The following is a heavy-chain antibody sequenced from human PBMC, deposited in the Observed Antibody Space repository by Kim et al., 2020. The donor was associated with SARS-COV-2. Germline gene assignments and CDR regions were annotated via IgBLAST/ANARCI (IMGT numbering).Heavy chain of an antibody. CDR2: IFSGGST. D-gene: IGHD4-17*01. CDR3: ASLLKFYFSVTFTSFYYY. J-gene: IGHJ6*01. Sequence: GGSLRLSCAASGFTVSSNYMSWVRQAPGKGLVWVSVIFSGGSTYYADSVTGRFTISRDTSKNTLYLQINSLIPEDTAVHYCASLLKFYFSVTFTSFYYY. V-gene: IGHV3-53*01. CDR1: GFTVSSNY.